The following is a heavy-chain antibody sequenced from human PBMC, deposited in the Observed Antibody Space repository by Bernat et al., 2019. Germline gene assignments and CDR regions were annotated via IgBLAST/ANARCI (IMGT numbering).Heavy chain of an antibody. Sequence: QVQLVQSGAEVKKPGASVKVSCKASGYTFTGYYMHWVRQAPGQGLEWMGWINPNSGGTNYAQKFKGRVTRTRDTSTSTAYMGLGRLGSDDTAVYYCARAYSSGWYRYDYWGQGTLVTVSS. CDR2: INPNSGGT. CDR3: ARAYSSGWYRYDY. CDR1: GYTFTGYY. J-gene: IGHJ4*02. D-gene: IGHD6-19*01. V-gene: IGHV1-2*02.